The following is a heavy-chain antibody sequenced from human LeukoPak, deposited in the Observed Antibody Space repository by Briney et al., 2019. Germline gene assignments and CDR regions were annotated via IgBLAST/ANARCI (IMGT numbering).Heavy chain of an antibody. CDR1: GGTFSSYA. Sequence: ASVKVSCKASGGTFSSYAISWVRQAPGQGPEWMGRIIPILGIANYAQKFQGRVTITADKSTSTAYMELSSLRSEDTAVYYCARGGEASAYDYVWGSYRPSWGQGTLVTVSS. V-gene: IGHV1-69*04. J-gene: IGHJ5*02. CDR2: IIPILGIA. CDR3: ARGGEASAYDYVWGSYRPS. D-gene: IGHD3-16*02.